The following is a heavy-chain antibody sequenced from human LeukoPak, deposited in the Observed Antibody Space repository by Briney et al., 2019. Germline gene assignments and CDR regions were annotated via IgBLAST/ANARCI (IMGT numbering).Heavy chain of an antibody. J-gene: IGHJ6*03. CDR3: ARGSRYCSGGSCLRRTPHYYYYMDV. V-gene: IGHV4-4*07. D-gene: IGHD2-15*01. CDR2: MHTSGST. CDR1: GGSISSYY. Sequence: SETLSLTCTVSGGSISSYYWSWIRQPAGKGLEWIGRMHTSGSTNYNPSLKSRVTMSVDTSKNQFSLKLSSVTAADTAVYYCARGSRYCSGGSCLRRTPHYYYYMDVWGKGTTVTVSS.